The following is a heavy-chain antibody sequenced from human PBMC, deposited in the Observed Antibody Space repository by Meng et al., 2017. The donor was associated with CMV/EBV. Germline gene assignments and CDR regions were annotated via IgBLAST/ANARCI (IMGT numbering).Heavy chain of an antibody. CDR3: ATWPYSSSYYYYGMDV. Sequence: GESLKISCAASGFTFSSYSMNWVRQAPGKGLEWVSSISSSSSYIYYADSVKGRFTISRDNAKNSLYLQMNSLRAEDTAVYYCATWPYSSSYYYYGMDVWGQGTTVTVSS. D-gene: IGHD6-6*01. V-gene: IGHV3-21*01. J-gene: IGHJ6*02. CDR2: ISSSSSYI. CDR1: GFTFSSYS.